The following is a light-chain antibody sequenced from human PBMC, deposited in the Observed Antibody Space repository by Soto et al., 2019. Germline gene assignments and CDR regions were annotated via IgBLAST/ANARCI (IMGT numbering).Light chain of an antibody. Sequence: VIWMTQSPSLLSASTGDRVTISCRMSQGISNYLAWYQQKPGKAPELLIYAASTLQSGVSSRFSGSGSGTDFTLTISCLQSEDFATYYCQDYYSSPYTFVHGNKLEIK. CDR2: AAS. CDR1: QGISNY. V-gene: IGKV1D-8*01. J-gene: IGKJ2*01. CDR3: QDYYSSPYT.